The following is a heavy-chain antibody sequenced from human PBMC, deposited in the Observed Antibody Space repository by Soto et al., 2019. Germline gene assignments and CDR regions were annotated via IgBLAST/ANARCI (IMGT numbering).Heavy chain of an antibody. CDR2: IYYSGST. V-gene: IGHV4-59*01. CDR3: AREQWELPYYYYGMDV. D-gene: IGHD1-26*01. Sequence: LETLSVTCSVAGGSSSSYYWSWIRQPPGKGLEWIGYIYYSGSTNYNPSLKSRVTISVDTSKNQFSLKLSSVTAADTAVYYCAREQWELPYYYYGMDVWGQRTTVTVSS. CDR1: GGSSSSYY. J-gene: IGHJ6*02.